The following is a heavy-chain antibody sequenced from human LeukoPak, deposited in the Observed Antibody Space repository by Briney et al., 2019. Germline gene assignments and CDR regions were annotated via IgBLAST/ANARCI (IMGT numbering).Heavy chain of an antibody. CDR3: AREGEMGMAGGLDY. J-gene: IGHJ4*02. CDR1: GDSVSSNSAA. CDR2: TYYRSKWYN. D-gene: IGHD3-16*01. Sequence: SQTLSLTCAISGDSVSSNSAAWNWIRQSPSRGLEWLGRTYYRSKWYNDYAVSVKSRITVSPDSSKNQFSLQLNSVTPEDTAVYYCAREGEMGMAGGLDYWGQGTLVTVSS. V-gene: IGHV6-1*01.